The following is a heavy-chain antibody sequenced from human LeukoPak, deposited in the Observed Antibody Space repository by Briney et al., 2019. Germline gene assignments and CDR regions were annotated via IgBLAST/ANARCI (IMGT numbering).Heavy chain of an antibody. J-gene: IGHJ4*02. V-gene: IGHV3-23*01. Sequence: GRSLRLSCAASGFTFSSYAMHWVRQAPGKGLEWVSGISPSGGITYYTDSVKGRFTISRDNSKNTVSLQMNNLRAEDTAVYYCAAVIDYWGQGTLVTVSS. CDR3: AAVIDY. CDR2: ISPSGGIT. CDR1: GFTFSSYA.